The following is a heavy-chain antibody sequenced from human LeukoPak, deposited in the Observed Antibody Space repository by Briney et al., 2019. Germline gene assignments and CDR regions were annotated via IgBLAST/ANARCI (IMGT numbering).Heavy chain of an antibody. D-gene: IGHD2-2*01. V-gene: IGHV3-33*01. CDR3: AREYCSSTSCDSGFDY. Sequence: GGSLRLSCAASGFTFSNYGMHWVRQAPGKGLEWVAVIWYDGSNKYYADSVKGRFTISRDNSKNTLYLQMNSLRADDTAVYYCAREYCSSTSCDSGFDYWGQGTLVTVSS. CDR1: GFTFSNYG. CDR2: IWYDGSNK. J-gene: IGHJ4*02.